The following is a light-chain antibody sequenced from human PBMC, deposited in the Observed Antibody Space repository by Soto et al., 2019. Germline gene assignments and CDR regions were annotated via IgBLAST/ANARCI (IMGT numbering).Light chain of an antibody. Sequence: QSALTQPPSASGSPGQSVTLSCTGTSSDVGGYNYVSWYQQRPGKAPKLMIYEVSKRPSGVPDRFSGSKSGNTASLTVSGLQAEDEADYYCSSYAGSNNYVFGTGTKVTVL. J-gene: IGLJ1*01. CDR2: EVS. CDR1: SSDVGGYNY. V-gene: IGLV2-8*01. CDR3: SSYAGSNNYV.